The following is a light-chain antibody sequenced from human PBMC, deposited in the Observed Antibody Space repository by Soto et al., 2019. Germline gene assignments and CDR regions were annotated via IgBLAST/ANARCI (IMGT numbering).Light chain of an antibody. J-gene: IGLJ3*02. V-gene: IGLV1-51*01. CDR3: GTWDTSLVTSWV. CDR1: SSNIGNNY. CDR2: DNN. Sequence: QSVLTQPPSVSAAPGQKVTISCSGSSSNIGNNYVSWYQQLPGTAPKLLIYDNNKRPSGIPDRFSGSKSDTSATLGITGLQTEDEADYYCGTWDTSLVTSWVFGGGTKLTVL.